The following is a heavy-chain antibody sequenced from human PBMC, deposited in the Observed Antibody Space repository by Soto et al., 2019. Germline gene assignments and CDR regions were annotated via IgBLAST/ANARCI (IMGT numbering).Heavy chain of an antibody. CDR3: ARDTRGTRGFDEMDF. D-gene: IGHD2-2*01. J-gene: IGHJ6*02. Sequence: ASVKVSCKISGHTLTELSIHWVRQAPGKGLEWMGWINPKSGDTGYAQKFQGRVTMTRDTSLDIVHMDLSGLTSDDAAVYYCARDTRGTRGFDEMDFWGQGTTVTVSS. CDR2: INPKSGDT. CDR1: GHTLTELS. V-gene: IGHV1-2*02.